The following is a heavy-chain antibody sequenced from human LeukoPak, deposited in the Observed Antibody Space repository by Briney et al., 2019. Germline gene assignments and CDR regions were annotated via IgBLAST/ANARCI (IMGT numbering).Heavy chain of an antibody. Sequence: SGPALVKPTQTPTLTCTFSRFSLSTSGMCVSSIRQPPGKALEWLALIDWDDDKYYSTSLKTRLTISKDTSKNQVVLTMTNMDPVDTATYYCARMVYYGSGSYYSWFDPWGRGTLVTVSS. V-gene: IGHV2-70*01. CDR2: IDWDDDK. D-gene: IGHD3-10*01. CDR3: ARMVYYGSGSYYSWFDP. CDR1: RFSLSTSGMC. J-gene: IGHJ5*02.